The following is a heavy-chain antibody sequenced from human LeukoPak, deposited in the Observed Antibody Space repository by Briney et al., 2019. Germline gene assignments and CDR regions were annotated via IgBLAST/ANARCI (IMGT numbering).Heavy chain of an antibody. CDR2: IDYSGSA. Sequence: SVTLSLTCSVSGGSLNTGGNYWSWIRQPPGKGLEWIEYIDYSGSANYNPSLKSQVTISIDTSKNQFSLKLTSVTAGDTAVYYCARDSSCSGGTCYDTWGQGTLVTVSS. CDR3: ARDSSCSGGTCYDT. D-gene: IGHD2-15*01. CDR1: GGSLNTGGNY. J-gene: IGHJ5*02. V-gene: IGHV4-61*08.